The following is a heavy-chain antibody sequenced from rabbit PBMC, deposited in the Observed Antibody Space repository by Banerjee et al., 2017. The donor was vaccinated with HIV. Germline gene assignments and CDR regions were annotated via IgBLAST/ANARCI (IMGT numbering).Heavy chain of an antibody. Sequence: QSLEESGGDLVKPGASLTLTCTASGFSFNSNYCICWVRQAPGKGLEWIACIYAGSSGSTYYANWAKGRFTISETSSTTVTLQMTSLTAADTATYFCARDLAGVIGWNFNLWGQGTLVTVS. CDR1: GFSFNSNYC. V-gene: IGHV1S40*01. D-gene: IGHD4-1*01. CDR2: IYAGSSGST. J-gene: IGHJ4*01. CDR3: ARDLAGVIGWNFNL.